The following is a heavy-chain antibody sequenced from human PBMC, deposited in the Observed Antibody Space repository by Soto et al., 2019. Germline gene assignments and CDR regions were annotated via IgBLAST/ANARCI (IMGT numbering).Heavy chain of an antibody. CDR2: ISYDGNRK. V-gene: IGHV3-30*03. J-gene: IGHJ4*02. CDR3: ARDIRSTYFDY. D-gene: IGHD2-21*01. Sequence: PGGSLRLSCAASGFTYSTYTMHWVRQAPGKGLGWVAVISYDGNRKYYADSVKGRFTISRDNSKNTLYLQMNTLRAEDTAVYYCARDIRSTYFDYWGQGTLVTVSS. CDR1: GFTYSTYT.